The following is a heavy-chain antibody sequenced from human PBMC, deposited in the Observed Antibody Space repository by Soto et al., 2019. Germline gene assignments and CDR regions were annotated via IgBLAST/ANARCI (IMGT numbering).Heavy chain of an antibody. CDR3: ARDGWFSALRVPFGMDV. J-gene: IGHJ6*02. V-gene: IGHV1-46*01. D-gene: IGHD3-10*01. Sequence: QVQLVQSGAEVKKPGASVEVSCKASGYTFINYYILWVRQAPGQGLEWMGIINPNGGSTTYAQNFHGRVTMTRDTSTSTVYMELNSLRSEDTAVYFCARDGWFSALRVPFGMDVWGQGTTVTVSS. CDR1: GYTFINYY. CDR2: INPNGGST.